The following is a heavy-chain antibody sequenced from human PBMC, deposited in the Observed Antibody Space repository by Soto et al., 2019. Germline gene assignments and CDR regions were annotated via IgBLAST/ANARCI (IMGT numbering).Heavy chain of an antibody. J-gene: IGHJ4*02. CDR3: AGSNWLH. D-gene: IGHD6-13*01. CDR2: IYSGGGT. V-gene: IGHV3-53*04. CDR1: GLTVNSDH. Sequence: EVQLVESGGGLVQPGGSLRLSCAASGLTVNSDHLSWVRKAPGKGLEWVSIIYSGGGTYYADSVKGRFTISRHTSKNTLYLQMNSLRPDDTAVYDCAGSNWLHWGQGTLVTVSS.